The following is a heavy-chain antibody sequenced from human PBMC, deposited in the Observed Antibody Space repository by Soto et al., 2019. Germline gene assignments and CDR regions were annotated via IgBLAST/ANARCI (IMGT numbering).Heavy chain of an antibody. Sequence: ASVKVSCKTSGYAFTSYGVNWVRQAPGQGLEWMGWIAPHSGRTTYLPKFQGRVTITADASTNTAYMELGSLSSDDTGIYFCARAATGSYYSAYWGQGTVVTVSS. J-gene: IGHJ4*02. D-gene: IGHD3-10*01. V-gene: IGHV1-18*04. CDR1: GYAFTSYG. CDR2: IAPHSGRT. CDR3: ARAATGSYYSAY.